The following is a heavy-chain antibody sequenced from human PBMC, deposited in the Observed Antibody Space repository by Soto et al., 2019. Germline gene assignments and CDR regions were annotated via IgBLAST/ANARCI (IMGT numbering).Heavy chain of an antibody. CDR2: IDSSGEK. Sequence: QVTLKESGPVLVKPTETLTLRCTVSGLSITDSEMGVSWIRQPPGQPLEWLAHIDSSGEKSYRTFLKSRHAISKDTSKSQIVLTMTKMDPADTATYYCARRHLAVAVSPWFDPWGQGIPVTVSS. D-gene: IGHD6-19*01. CDR1: GLSITDSEMG. CDR3: ARRHLAVAVSPWFDP. V-gene: IGHV2-26*01. J-gene: IGHJ5*02.